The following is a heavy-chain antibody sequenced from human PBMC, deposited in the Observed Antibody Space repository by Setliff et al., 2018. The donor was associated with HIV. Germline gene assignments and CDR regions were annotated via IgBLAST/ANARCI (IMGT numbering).Heavy chain of an antibody. D-gene: IGHD3-10*01. V-gene: IGHV3-7*04. J-gene: IGHJ6*02. CDR1: GFTFTDYT. CDR2: IKEDGSEQ. CDR3: ARGHYFKDV. Sequence: GGSLRLSCAASGFTFTDYTMSWVRQAPGKGLEWVANIKEDGSEQYYMDSVKGRFTISRDNAKNSLYLQMNSLRAEDTAVYHCARGHYFKDVWGQGTTVTVSS.